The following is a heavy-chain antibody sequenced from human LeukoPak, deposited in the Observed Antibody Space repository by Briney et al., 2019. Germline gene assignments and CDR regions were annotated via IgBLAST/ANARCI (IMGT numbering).Heavy chain of an antibody. CDR3: ARATRIQLWAQSLDY. CDR2: INHSGST. V-gene: IGHV4-39*07. CDR1: GGSISTSNYY. Sequence: SETLSLTCTVSGGSISTSNYYWSWIRQPPGKGLEWIGEINHSGSTNYNPSLKSRVTISVDTSKNQFSLKLSSVTAADTAVYYCARATRIQLWAQSLDYWGQGTLVTVSS. D-gene: IGHD5-18*01. J-gene: IGHJ4*02.